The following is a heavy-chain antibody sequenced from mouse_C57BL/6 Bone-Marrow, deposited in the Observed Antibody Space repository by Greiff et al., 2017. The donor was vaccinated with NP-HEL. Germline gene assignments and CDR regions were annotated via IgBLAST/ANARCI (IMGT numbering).Heavy chain of an antibody. D-gene: IGHD1-1*01. CDR3: APSITTVGAY. J-gene: IGHJ3*01. CDR1: GYTFTSYW. Sequence: VQLQESGAELVRPGSSVKLSCKASGYTFTSYWMDWVKQRPGQGLEWIGNIYPSDSETHYNQKFKDKATLTVDKSSSTAYMQLSSLTSEDSAVYYCAPSITTVGAYWGQGTLVTVSA. V-gene: IGHV1-61*01. CDR2: IYPSDSET.